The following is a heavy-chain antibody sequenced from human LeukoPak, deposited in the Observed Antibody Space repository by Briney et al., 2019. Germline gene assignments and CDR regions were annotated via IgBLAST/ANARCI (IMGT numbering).Heavy chain of an antibody. CDR3: ATYRQVLLPFES. D-gene: IGHD2-8*02. CDR1: GFTFSSYG. CDR2: IRYDGSNK. Sequence: GGSLRLSCAASGFTFSSYGMHWVRQAPGKGLGWVAFIRYDGSNKYYADSVRGRFTISRDNSKSTLSLQMNSLRAEDTAIYYCATYRQVLLPFESWGQGTLVTVSS. V-gene: IGHV3-30*02. J-gene: IGHJ4*02.